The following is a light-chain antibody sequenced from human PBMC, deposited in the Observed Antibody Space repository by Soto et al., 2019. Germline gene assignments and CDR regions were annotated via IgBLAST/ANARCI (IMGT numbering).Light chain of an antibody. J-gene: IGKJ2*01. CDR3: QQANSFPFI. V-gene: IGKV1D-12*01. Sequence: DIQMTQSPSSVSASVGDRVTPTCRASRDISTWLAWYQQKPGKAPKLLIYGASNLQSGVPSRFSGRGSGTDFTLTISSLQPEDFGTYYCQQANSFPFIFAQGTKVDIK. CDR1: RDISTW. CDR2: GAS.